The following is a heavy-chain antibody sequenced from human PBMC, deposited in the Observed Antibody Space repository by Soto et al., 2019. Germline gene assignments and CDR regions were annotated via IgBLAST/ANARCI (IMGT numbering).Heavy chain of an antibody. CDR1: GYSFTSYW. Sequence: PGESLKISCKGSGYSFTSYWISWVRQMPGKGLEWMGRIDPSDSYTNYSPSFQGHVTISADKSISTAYLQWSSLKASDTAMNYCARQQDIVVVPAAIQADGWFDPWGQGTLVTVSS. CDR3: ARQQDIVVVPAAIQADGWFDP. D-gene: IGHD2-2*01. V-gene: IGHV5-10-1*01. J-gene: IGHJ5*02. CDR2: IDPSDSYT.